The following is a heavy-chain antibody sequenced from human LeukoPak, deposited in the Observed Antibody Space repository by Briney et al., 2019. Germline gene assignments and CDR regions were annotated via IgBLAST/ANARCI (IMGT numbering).Heavy chain of an antibody. CDR1: GDSTSSVLYY. Sequence: SETLSLTCTVSGDSTSSVLYYWGWFRQPPGKGLEWVGNIYSIGSTFYNPSLERRATISVDVSMDQLSLRLNSVTAADTALYYCARMRRWGELWDWGQGTLVTVSS. CDR2: IYSIGST. CDR3: ARMRRWGELWD. D-gene: IGHD3-16*01. J-gene: IGHJ4*02. V-gene: IGHV4-39*01.